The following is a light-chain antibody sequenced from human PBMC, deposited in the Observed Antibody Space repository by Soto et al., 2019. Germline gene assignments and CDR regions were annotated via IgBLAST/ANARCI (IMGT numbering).Light chain of an antibody. Sequence: QSALTQPASVSGSPGQSITISCTGTSSDVGGYNYVSWYQQHPGKAPKLMIYGVNNRPSGVSNRFSGSKSGNTASLTISGLQAEDEADYYCSSYTTSTTLSAVFGGGTKLTVL. CDR2: GVN. CDR3: SSYTTSTTLSAV. CDR1: SSDVGGYNY. J-gene: IGLJ2*01. V-gene: IGLV2-14*01.